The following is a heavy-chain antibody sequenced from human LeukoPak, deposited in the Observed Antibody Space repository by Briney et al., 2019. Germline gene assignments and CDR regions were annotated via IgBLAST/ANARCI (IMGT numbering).Heavy chain of an antibody. CDR3: ASPGCITIFETGFDY. CDR1: GYTFTSHY. V-gene: IGHV1-46*03. J-gene: IGHJ4*02. D-gene: IGHD3-3*01. Sequence: ASVKVSCKASGYTFTSHYMHWVRQAPGQGLEWMGIINPSGGSTSYAQKFQGRVTMTRDTSTSTVYMELSSLRSEDTAVYYCASPGCITIFETGFDYWGQGTLVTVSS. CDR2: INPSGGST.